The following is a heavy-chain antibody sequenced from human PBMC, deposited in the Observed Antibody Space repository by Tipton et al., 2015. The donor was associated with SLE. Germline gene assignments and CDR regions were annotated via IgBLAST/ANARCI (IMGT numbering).Heavy chain of an antibody. J-gene: IGHJ3*02. V-gene: IGHV4-31*03. CDR3: ARTRGSGGDAFDI. D-gene: IGHD3-10*01. CDR2: IYYSGGT. Sequence: TLSLTCTVSGGSISSGGYYWSWIRQHPGKGLEWIGYIYYSGGTYYNPSLKSRVTISVDTSKNQFSLKLSSVTAADTAVYYCARTRGSGGDAFDIWGQGTMVTVSS. CDR1: GGSISSGGYY.